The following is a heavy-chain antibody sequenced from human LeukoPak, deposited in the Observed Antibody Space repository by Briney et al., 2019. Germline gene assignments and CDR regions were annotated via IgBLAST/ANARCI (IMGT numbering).Heavy chain of an antibody. CDR3: ARHDEYSGYERGLRDWFDP. Sequence: ASVKVSCKASGYTFTSYGISWVRQAPGQGLEWMGWISAYNGNTNYAQKLQGRVTMTTDTSTSTAYMELRSLRSDDTAVYYCARHDEYSGYERGLRDWFDPWGQGTLVTVSS. CDR2: ISAYNGNT. J-gene: IGHJ5*02. CDR1: GYTFTSYG. V-gene: IGHV1-18*01. D-gene: IGHD5-12*01.